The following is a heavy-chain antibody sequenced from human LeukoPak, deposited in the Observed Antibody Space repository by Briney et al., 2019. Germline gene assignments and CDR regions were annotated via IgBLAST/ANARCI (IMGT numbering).Heavy chain of an antibody. V-gene: IGHV3-23*01. J-gene: IGHJ4*02. Sequence: GGSLRLSCAASGFTFSNYGMSWVRQAPGKGLEWVSGISSSGGSTYYADSVKGRFTISRDNSKNTLYLQMNSLRAEDTAVYYCAKDKQQLANFDYWGQGTLVTVSS. CDR3: AKDKQQLANFDY. CDR1: GFTFSNYG. D-gene: IGHD6-13*01. CDR2: ISSSGGST.